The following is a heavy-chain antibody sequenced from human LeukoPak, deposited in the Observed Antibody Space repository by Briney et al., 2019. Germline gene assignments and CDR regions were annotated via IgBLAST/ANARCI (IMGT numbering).Heavy chain of an antibody. V-gene: IGHV1-69*05. CDR2: IIPIFGTA. CDR3: ARASYSGSYHEAFDI. D-gene: IGHD1-26*01. CDR1: GGTFSSYA. Sequence: GASVKVSCKASGGTFSSYAISWVRQAPGQGLEWMGRIIPIFGTANYAQKFQGRVTITTDESTSTAYMELSSLRSEDTAVYYCARASYSGSYHEAFDIWGQGTMVTVSS. J-gene: IGHJ3*02.